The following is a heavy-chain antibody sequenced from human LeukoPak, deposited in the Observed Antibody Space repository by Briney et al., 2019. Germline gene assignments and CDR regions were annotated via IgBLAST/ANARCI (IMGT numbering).Heavy chain of an antibody. V-gene: IGHV3-48*03. CDR3: AATYYYDGSGDY. Sequence: GGSLRLSCAASGFIFSTYEMNWVRQAPGKGLEWVSYISSTGSNIYYADSVKGRFTISRDNAKNSLYLLMNSLRTEDTAVYYCAATYYYDGSGDYWGQGTLVTVSS. J-gene: IGHJ4*02. D-gene: IGHD3-22*01. CDR2: ISSTGSNI. CDR1: GFIFSTYE.